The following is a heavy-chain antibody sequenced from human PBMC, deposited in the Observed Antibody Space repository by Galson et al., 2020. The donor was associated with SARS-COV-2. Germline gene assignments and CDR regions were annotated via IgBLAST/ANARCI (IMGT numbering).Heavy chain of an antibody. V-gene: IGHV4-31*03. CDR2: IYYSGST. CDR3: ARALGRITIFGVVIINYFDY. Sequence: SQTLPLTCTVSGGSISSGGYSWSWIRQHPGQGLEWIGYIYYSGSTYYNPSLKSRVTISVDPSKNQFSLKLSSVTAADTAVYYCARALGRITIFGVVIINYFDYWGQGTLVTVSS. D-gene: IGHD3-3*01. J-gene: IGHJ4*02. CDR1: GGSISSGGYS.